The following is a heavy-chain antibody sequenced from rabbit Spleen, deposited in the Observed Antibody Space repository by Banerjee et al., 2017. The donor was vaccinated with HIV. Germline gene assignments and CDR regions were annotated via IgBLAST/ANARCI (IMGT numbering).Heavy chain of an antibody. CDR1: GFSFSSGDY. V-gene: IGHV1S40*01. CDR3: ARDLDGGGNWNLYAFDL. CDR2: IDPGSRGNI. J-gene: IGHJ4*01. Sequence: QSLEESGGDLVKPGASLTLTCKASGFSFSSGDYMCWVRQAPGRGLEWIACIDPGSRGNIYYASWAKGRFTISKISSTTVTLQMTSLTAADTATYFCARDLDGGGNWNLYAFDLWGPGTLVTVS. D-gene: IGHD1-1*01.